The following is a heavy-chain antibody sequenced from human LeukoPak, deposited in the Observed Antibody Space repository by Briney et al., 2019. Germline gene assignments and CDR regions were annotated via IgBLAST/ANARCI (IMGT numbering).Heavy chain of an antibody. CDR1: GLTFNNYA. CDR2: ISGRGASK. CDR3: ARDGSGTTPLDY. Sequence: GGSLRLSCAVSGLTFNNYAMSWVRQAPGKGLEWVSGISGRGASKYYADSVKGRFTISRDNAKNTLYLQMNSLRAEDTAVYYCARDGSGTTPLDYWGQGALVTVSS. V-gene: IGHV3-23*01. D-gene: IGHD1-7*01. J-gene: IGHJ4*02.